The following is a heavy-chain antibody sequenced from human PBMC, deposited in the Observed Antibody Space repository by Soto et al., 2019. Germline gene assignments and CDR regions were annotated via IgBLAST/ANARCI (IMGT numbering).Heavy chain of an antibody. Sequence: PGASLRLSCASSGFTFSDYYMSWIRQAPGKGLEWVSYISSSSSYTNYADSVKGRFTISRDNAKNSLYLQMNSLRAEDTAVYYCARDADILTGSDAFDIWGQGT. CDR1: GFTFSDYY. V-gene: IGHV3-11*05. CDR3: ARDADILTGSDAFDI. J-gene: IGHJ3*02. CDR2: ISSSSSYT. D-gene: IGHD3-9*01.